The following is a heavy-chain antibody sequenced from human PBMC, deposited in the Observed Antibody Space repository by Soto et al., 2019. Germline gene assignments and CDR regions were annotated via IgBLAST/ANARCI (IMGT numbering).Heavy chain of an antibody. CDR2: IYYRGNT. Sequence: SETLSLTCTDSGGSIGTYYWSWIRQPPGKGLEWIGYIYYRGNTDYNPSLKSRVTISLDTPKNQFSLKLSSVTAADTAVYYCAIHPGYYDILTGYTTYYFHYWGQGISATV. V-gene: IGHV4-59*08. J-gene: IGHJ4*02. CDR3: AIHPGYYDILTGYTTYYFHY. D-gene: IGHD3-9*01. CDR1: GGSIGTYY.